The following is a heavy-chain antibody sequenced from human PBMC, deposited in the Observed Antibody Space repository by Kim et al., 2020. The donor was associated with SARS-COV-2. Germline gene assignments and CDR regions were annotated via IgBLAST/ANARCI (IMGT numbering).Heavy chain of an antibody. CDR2: IYYSGST. CDR3: ARHYGSGSYYTDY. J-gene: IGHJ4*02. V-gene: IGHV4-39*07. CDR1: GGSISSSSYY. Sequence: SETLSLTCTVSGGSISSSSYYWGWIRQPPGKGLEWIGSIYYSGSTYYNPSLKSRVTISVDTSKNQFSLKLSSVTAADTAVYYCARHYGSGSYYTDYWGQGTLVTVSS. D-gene: IGHD3-10*01.